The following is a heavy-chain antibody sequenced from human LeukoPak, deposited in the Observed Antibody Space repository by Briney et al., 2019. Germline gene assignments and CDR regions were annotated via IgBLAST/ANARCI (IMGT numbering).Heavy chain of an antibody. CDR2: IYTSGST. J-gene: IGHJ3*02. D-gene: IGHD1-26*01. CDR1: GGSISSYY. CDR3: ARVRRGVGAAGAFDI. V-gene: IGHV4-4*07. Sequence: SETLSLTCTVSGGSISSYYWSWIRQPAGKGLEWIGRIYTSGSTNYNPSLKSRVTMSVGTSKNQFSLKLSSVTAADTAVYYCARVRRGVGAAGAFDIWGQGTMVTVSS.